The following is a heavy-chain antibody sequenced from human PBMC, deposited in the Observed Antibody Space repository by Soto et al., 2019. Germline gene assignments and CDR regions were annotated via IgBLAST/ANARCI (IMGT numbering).Heavy chain of an antibody. CDR3: AKHEGYCSTTTCSNFDY. D-gene: IGHD2-2*01. CDR2: IYPGDSDS. J-gene: IGHJ4*02. CDR1: GFTFTSYW. V-gene: IGHV5-51*01. Sequence: GESLKISCKGSGFTFTSYWIAWVRQMPGKGLEWMGIIYPGDSDSSYSPSFQGQVTISADKSINTAYLHWSSLKASDTAIYYCAKHEGYCSTTTCSNFDYWGQGTLVTAPQ.